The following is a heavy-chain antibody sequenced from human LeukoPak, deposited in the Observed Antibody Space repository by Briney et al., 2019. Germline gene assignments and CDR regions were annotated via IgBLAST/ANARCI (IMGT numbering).Heavy chain of an antibody. D-gene: IGHD4-17*01. V-gene: IGHV1-24*01. Sequence: ASVKVSCKVSGYTLTELSMHWVRQAPGKGLEWMGGFDPEDGETIYAQKFQGRVTMTEDTSTDTAYMELSSLRSEDTAVYYCATPILGDYDFDYWGQGTLVTVSS. CDR3: ATPILGDYDFDY. J-gene: IGHJ4*02. CDR2: FDPEDGET. CDR1: GYTLTELS.